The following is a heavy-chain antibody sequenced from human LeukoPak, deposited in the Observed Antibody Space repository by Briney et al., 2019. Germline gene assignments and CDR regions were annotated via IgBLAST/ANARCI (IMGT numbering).Heavy chain of an antibody. CDR1: RYTVTGYY. D-gene: IGHD4/OR15-4a*01. CDR2: INPNSGGT. CDR3: ARDLSNYAFYI. J-gene: IGHJ3*02. Sequence: ASVKVSCKASRYTVTGYYMHWVRQAPGQRLEGMGGINPNSGGTNYAQKFQGRVTMTRESSISTAYMELSRLRSDATAVNYCARDLSNYAFYIWGQGTMVTVSS. V-gene: IGHV1-2*02.